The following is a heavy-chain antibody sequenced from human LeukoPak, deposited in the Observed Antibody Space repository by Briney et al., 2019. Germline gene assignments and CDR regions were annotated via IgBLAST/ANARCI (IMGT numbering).Heavy chain of an antibody. J-gene: IGHJ5*02. V-gene: IGHV4-39*01. D-gene: IGHD3-22*01. CDR3: ASSYYYDSSGYYAYPTYNWFDP. CDR2: IYYSGST. CDR1: GGSISSSSYY. Sequence: TSETLSLTCTVSGGSISSSSYYWGWIRQPPGKGLEWIGSIYYSGSTYYNPSLKSRVTISVDTSKNQFSLKLSSVTAADTAVYYCASSYYYDSSGYYAYPTYNWFDPWGQGTLVTVSS.